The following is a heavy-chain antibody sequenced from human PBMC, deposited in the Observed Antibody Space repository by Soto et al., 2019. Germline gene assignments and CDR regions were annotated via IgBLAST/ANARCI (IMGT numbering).Heavy chain of an antibody. J-gene: IGHJ6*02. D-gene: IGHD3-22*01. CDR3: ARVVVVIPPGYYYAMDV. CDR2: ITSSSDTI. V-gene: IGHV3-48*02. Sequence: GGSLRLSCAASGFTFSSFHMNWVRQAPGRGLEWVAYITSSSDTIYYSDSVKGRFTISRDNGKNSLFLQMNSLRDEDAAVYYCARVVVVIPPGYYYAMDVWGQGTTVTVSS. CDR1: GFTFSSFH.